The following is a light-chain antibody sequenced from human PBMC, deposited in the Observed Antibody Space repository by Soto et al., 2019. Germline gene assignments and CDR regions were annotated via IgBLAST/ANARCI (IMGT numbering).Light chain of an antibody. CDR1: QSVSSSY. J-gene: IGKJ5*01. V-gene: IGKV3-20*01. CDR3: QQYGSSPIT. CDR2: NSY. Sequence: ILLTQSPGTLSLSPGERATLSCRTSQSVSSSYLAWYQQKPGQPPRLLIYNSYTRATGVAARFSGSGSGTDFTLTTSRLEPEDFAVYYCQQYGSSPITFGQGTRLEIK.